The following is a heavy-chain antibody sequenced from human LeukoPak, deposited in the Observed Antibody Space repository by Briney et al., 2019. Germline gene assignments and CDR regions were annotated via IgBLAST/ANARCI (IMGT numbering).Heavy chain of an antibody. CDR2: IRYDGSNK. D-gene: IGHD6-19*01. Sequence: PGGSLRLSCAASGFTFSSYGMHWVRQAPGKWLEWVAFIRYDGSNKYYADSVKGRFTISRDNSKNTLYLQMNSLRAEDTAVYYCAKPAISSSGWYYDYWGQGTLVTVSS. V-gene: IGHV3-30*02. J-gene: IGHJ4*02. CDR1: GFTFSSYG. CDR3: AKPAISSSGWYYDY.